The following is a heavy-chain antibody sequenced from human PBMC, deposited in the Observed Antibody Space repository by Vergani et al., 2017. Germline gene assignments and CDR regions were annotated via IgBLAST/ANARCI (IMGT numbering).Heavy chain of an antibody. Sequence: QVQLVQSGAEVKKPGASVTVSCKASGYTFTSYGISWVRQAPGQGLEWMGWISAYNGNTNYAQKLQGRVTMTTDTSTSTAYMELRSLRSDDTAVYYCARTGGYCSGGSCYSNYYYGMDVWGQGTTVTVSS. J-gene: IGHJ6*02. V-gene: IGHV1-18*01. CDR1: GYTFTSYG. CDR2: ISAYNGNT. CDR3: ARTGGYCSGGSCYSNYYYGMDV. D-gene: IGHD2-15*01.